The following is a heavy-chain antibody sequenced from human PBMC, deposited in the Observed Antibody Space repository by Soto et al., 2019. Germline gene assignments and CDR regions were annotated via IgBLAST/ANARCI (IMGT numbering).Heavy chain of an antibody. CDR3: TRRVVRGDRMFDF. D-gene: IGHD3-3*01. CDR1: GYNLNAYH. Sequence: QVQLVQSGAEVKRPGASVRISCTTSGYNLNAYHIDWVRRAPGRGLEWMGWVSPGSRDTYSSKRWQDRVALTWDTSSSTAYMDLKSLKYDDSAMYYCTRRVVRGDRMFDFWGQGTLVTVSS. CDR2: VSPGSRDT. J-gene: IGHJ4*02. V-gene: IGHV1-2*02.